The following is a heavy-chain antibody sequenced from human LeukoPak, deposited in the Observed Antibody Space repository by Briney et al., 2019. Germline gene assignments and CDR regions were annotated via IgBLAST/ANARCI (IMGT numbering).Heavy chain of an antibody. Sequence: SETLSLTCIVSGGSINNYYWGWIRQPPGKGLEWIGSIYYSGSTYYNPSLKSRVTISVDTSKNQFSLKLSSVTAADTAVYYCARLDSSLSFDYWGQGTLVTVSS. J-gene: IGHJ4*02. CDR2: IYYSGST. CDR1: GGSINNYY. D-gene: IGHD6-13*01. CDR3: ARLDSSLSFDY. V-gene: IGHV4-39*01.